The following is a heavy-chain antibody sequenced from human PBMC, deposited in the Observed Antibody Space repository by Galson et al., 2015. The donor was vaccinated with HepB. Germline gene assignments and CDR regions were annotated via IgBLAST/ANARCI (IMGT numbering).Heavy chain of an antibody. Sequence: QSGAEVKKPGESLKISCKGSGYSFTSYWIGWVRQMPGKGLEWMGIIYPGDSDTRYSPSFQGQVTISADKSISTAYLQWSILKASDTAMYYCARQTYYDFWCVYGGWFDPWGQGTLVTVSS. V-gene: IGHV5-51*01. D-gene: IGHD3-3*01. CDR2: IYPGDSDT. CDR3: ARQTYYDFWCVYGGWFDP. J-gene: IGHJ5*02. CDR1: GYSFTSYW.